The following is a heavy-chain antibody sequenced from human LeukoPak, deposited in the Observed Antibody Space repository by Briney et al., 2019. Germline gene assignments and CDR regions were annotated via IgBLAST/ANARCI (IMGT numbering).Heavy chain of an antibody. V-gene: IGHV3-7*01. D-gene: IGHD4-17*01. CDR1: GFTFSSHW. Sequence: HPGGSLRLSCAASGFTFSSHWMTWVRQAPGKGLEWVAGIKQGGTEKYYADSVKGRFTVSRDNAKNSLYLQMNSLSADDTAVYFCARGPNYGDRADFLDSWGRGTKVTVSS. J-gene: IGHJ4*02. CDR3: ARGPNYGDRADFLDS. CDR2: IKQGGTEK.